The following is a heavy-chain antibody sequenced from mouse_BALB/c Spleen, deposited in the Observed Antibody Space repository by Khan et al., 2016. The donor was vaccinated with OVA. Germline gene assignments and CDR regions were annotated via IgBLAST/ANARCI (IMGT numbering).Heavy chain of an antibody. J-gene: IGHJ4*01. CDR1: GFSLTDYA. CDR3: AKDPPYYGMDY. Sequence: QVQLKESGPGLVAPSQSLSITCTVSGFSLTDYAVNWIRQPPGKGLEWMGVICAGGSNNDNSCLKTRLTISKDNTKSQIFLKVNRLQTDDTAMYYCAKDPPYYGMDYWGQGTSVTVSS. CDR2: ICAGGSN. V-gene: IGHV2-6-5*01.